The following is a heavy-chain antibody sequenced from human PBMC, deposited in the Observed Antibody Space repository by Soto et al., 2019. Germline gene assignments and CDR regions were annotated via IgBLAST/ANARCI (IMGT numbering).Heavy chain of an antibody. V-gene: IGHV3-30*04. CDR2: ISYDGTNK. CDR1: GFMFSAYA. CDR3: ARDPSPYTSGWYGVDF. Sequence: QVQLVEAGGGVVQPGRSLRLSCAASGFMFSAYAMLWVRQAPGKGLEWVAAISYDGTNKYFADSVKGRFTISRDNSKNTLFLQMNSRRAEDRAVYYCARDPSPYTSGWYGVDFWGHGTLVTVSS. D-gene: IGHD6-19*01. J-gene: IGHJ4*01.